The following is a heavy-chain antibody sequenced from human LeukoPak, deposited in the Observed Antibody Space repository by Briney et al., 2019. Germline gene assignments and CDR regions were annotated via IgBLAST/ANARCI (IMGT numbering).Heavy chain of an antibody. V-gene: IGHV1-18*01. CDR1: GYTFSSYG. D-gene: IGHD6-13*01. CDR2: ITSYNGNT. J-gene: IGHJ4*02. Sequence: ASVKVSCKASGYTFSSYGISWVRQAPGQGLEWMGWITSYNGNTKYAQQLQGRVTMTTDTSTGTAYMELRSLRSDDTAVYYCARAGAAAGTPFDYWGQGTLVTVSS. CDR3: ARAGAAAGTPFDY.